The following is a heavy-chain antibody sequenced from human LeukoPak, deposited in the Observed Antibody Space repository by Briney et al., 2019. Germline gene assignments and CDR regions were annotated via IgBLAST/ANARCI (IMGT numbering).Heavy chain of an antibody. J-gene: IGHJ1*01. D-gene: IGHD6-13*01. CDR3: ARVAAGIGFFQH. V-gene: IGHV4-38-2*02. Sequence: PSETLSLTCTVSGSSISSYYWGWIRQPPGKGLEWIGSVYHRGNIYYNPSLKSRVTISVDTSKNQFSLKLTSVTAADTAVYYCARVAAGIGFFQHWGQGTLVTVSS. CDR2: VYHRGNI. CDR1: GSSISSYY.